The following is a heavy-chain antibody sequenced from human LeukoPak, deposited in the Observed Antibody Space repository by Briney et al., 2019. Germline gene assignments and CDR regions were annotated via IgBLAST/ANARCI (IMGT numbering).Heavy chain of an antibody. V-gene: IGHV4-59*01. Sequence: PSETLSLTCTVSGGSISSYYWSWIRQPPGKGLGWIGYIYYSGSTNYNPSLKSRVTISVDTSKNQFSLKLSSVTAADTAVYYCARDKYAYRDAFDIWGQGTMVTVSS. J-gene: IGHJ3*02. D-gene: IGHD2-2*01. CDR3: ARDKYAYRDAFDI. CDR1: GGSISSYY. CDR2: IYYSGST.